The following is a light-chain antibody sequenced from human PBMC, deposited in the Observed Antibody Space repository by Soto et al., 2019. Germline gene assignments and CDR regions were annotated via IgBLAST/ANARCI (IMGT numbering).Light chain of an antibody. CDR3: HQYYTRPPT. CDR2: AAS. V-gene: IGKV1-16*01. J-gene: IGKJ1*01. Sequence: DIQMTQSPSSLSASVGDRVTITCRASQGIGFYLAWLQQKPGKAPNSLIYAASSLQTGVPSRFSGSGSGTEFTLTIDNLQPEDFVTYYCHQYYTRPPTFGQGTKVEIK. CDR1: QGIGFY.